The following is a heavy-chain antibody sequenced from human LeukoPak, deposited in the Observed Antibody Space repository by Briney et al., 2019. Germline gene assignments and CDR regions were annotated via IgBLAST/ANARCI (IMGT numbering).Heavy chain of an antibody. D-gene: IGHD3-10*01. CDR1: GGTFSSYA. J-gene: IGHJ5*02. Sequence: ASVKVSWKASGGTFSSYAISWVRQAPGQGLEWMGRIIPIFGTANYAQKFQGRVTITADKSTSTAYMELSSLRSEDTAVYYCARGAVITMVRGVIFSWFDPWGQGTLVTVSS. V-gene: IGHV1-69*06. CDR3: ARGAVITMVRGVIFSWFDP. CDR2: IIPIFGTA.